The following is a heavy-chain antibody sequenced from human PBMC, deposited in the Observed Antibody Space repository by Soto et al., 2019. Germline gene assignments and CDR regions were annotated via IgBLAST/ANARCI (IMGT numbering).Heavy chain of an antibody. J-gene: IGHJ6*02. Sequence: GGSLRLSCAASGFTFNSYAMSWVRQAPGKGLEWVSAISGSGGSTYYADSVKGRFTISRDNSKNTLYLQMNSLRAEDTAVYYFAKGFVGTNYTYYYYGMDVWGQGTTVTVSS. D-gene: IGHD2-2*01. CDR2: ISGSGGST. CDR1: GFTFNSYA. V-gene: IGHV3-23*01. CDR3: AKGFVGTNYTYYYYGMDV.